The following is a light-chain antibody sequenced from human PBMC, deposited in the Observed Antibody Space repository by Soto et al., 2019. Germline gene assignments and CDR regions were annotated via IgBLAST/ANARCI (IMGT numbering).Light chain of an antibody. V-gene: IGLV2-14*01. CDR1: SRDVGGYKY. CDR3: SSFSGSSTPYV. J-gene: IGLJ1*01. CDR2: EVN. Sequence: QSVLTQPASVSGSPGQSITISCTGTSRDVGGYKYVSWYQQHPGKAPKLMIFEVNSRPSGVSNRFSGSKSGNTASLTISGLQAEDEADYYCSSFSGSSTPYVFGTGTKVTVL.